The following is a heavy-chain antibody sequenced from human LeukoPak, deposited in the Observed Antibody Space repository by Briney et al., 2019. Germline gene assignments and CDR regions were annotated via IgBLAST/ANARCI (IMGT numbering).Heavy chain of an antibody. V-gene: IGHV4-39*07. J-gene: IGHJ6*02. Sequence: SETLSLTCTVSGGSISSSSYYWGWIRQPPGKGLEWIGSIYYSGSTYYNPSLKSRVTISVDTSKNQFSLKLSSVTAADTAVYYCAGVATVNYYYYYGMDVWGQGTTVTVSS. CDR1: GGSISSSSYY. CDR3: AGVATVNYYYYYGMDV. D-gene: IGHD5-12*01. CDR2: IYYSGST.